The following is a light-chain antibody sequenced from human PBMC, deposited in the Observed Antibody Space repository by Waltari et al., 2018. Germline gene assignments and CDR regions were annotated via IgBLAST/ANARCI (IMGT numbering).Light chain of an antibody. V-gene: IGKV1-33*01. Sequence: DIQLTQSPSSLSASVGDRVTISCQASQDIKKYLTWFQQKPGKAPKLLIYDASNLEIGGPLRFSGSGSGTDFTFTISSLQPEDFATYYCHQYENVPLTFGGGTKVEIK. CDR3: HQYENVPLT. CDR1: QDIKKY. CDR2: DAS. J-gene: IGKJ4*01.